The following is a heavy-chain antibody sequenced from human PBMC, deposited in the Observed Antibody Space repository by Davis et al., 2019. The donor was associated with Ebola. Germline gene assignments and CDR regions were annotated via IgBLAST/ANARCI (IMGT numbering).Heavy chain of an antibody. D-gene: IGHD2-15*01. CDR2: MNPNSGNT. CDR1: GYTFTSYD. J-gene: IGHJ6*02. Sequence: ASVKVSCKASGYTFTSYDINWVRQATGHGLEWMGWMNPNSGNTGYAQKFQGRVTMTRNTSISTAYMELSSLRSEDTAVYYCAREAYCSGGSCLIYYYYGMDVWGQGTTVTVSS. V-gene: IGHV1-8*01. CDR3: AREAYCSGGSCLIYYYYGMDV.